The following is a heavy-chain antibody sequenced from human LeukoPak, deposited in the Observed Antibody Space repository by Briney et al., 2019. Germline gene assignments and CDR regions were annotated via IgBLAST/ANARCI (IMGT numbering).Heavy chain of an antibody. CDR1: GFTFSSYG. J-gene: IGHJ4*02. V-gene: IGHV3-64*01. CDR3: ARGSSGKYDY. Sequence: GGSLRLSCAASGFTFSSYGMHWVRQAPGKGLEYVSAITSNGGSTYYANSVKGRFTISRDNSKNTLCLQMGSLRAEDMAVYYCARGSSGKYDYWGQGTLVTVSS. D-gene: IGHD3-10*01. CDR2: ITSNGGST.